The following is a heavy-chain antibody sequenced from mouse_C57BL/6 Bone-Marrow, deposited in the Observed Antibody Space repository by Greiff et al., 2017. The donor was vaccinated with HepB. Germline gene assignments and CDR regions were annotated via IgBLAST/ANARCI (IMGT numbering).Heavy chain of an antibody. CDR3: ARHFDY. CDR1: GFTFSSYG. Sequence: EVQGVESGGDLVKPGGSLKLSCAASGFTFSSYGMSWVRQTPDKRLEWVATLSSGGSYTYYPDSVKGRFTISRDNAKNTLYLQMSSLKSEDTAMYYCARHFDYWGQGTTLTVSS. CDR2: LSSGGSYT. V-gene: IGHV5-6*01. J-gene: IGHJ2*01.